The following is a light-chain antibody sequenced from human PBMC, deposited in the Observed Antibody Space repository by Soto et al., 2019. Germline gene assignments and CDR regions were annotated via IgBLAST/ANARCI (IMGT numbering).Light chain of an antibody. CDR1: QSVSSGY. Sequence: EIVLTQSPGTLSLSPGERASLSCRASQSVSSGYLAWYQQKPGQAPRLLIYGASSRATGIPDRFSGSGSGTDFTLTISSLQSEDFAVFYCQQYYNWPPWTFGQGTKVDIK. CDR3: QQYYNWPPWT. V-gene: IGKV3-20*01. J-gene: IGKJ1*01. CDR2: GAS.